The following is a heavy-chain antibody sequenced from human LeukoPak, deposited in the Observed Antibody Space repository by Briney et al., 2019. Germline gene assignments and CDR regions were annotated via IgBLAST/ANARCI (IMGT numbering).Heavy chain of an antibody. CDR1: GGSFSGYY. J-gene: IGHJ4*02. V-gene: IGHV4-34*01. CDR3: ARGRTVRGVITDY. CDR2: INHSGSI. D-gene: IGHD3-10*01. Sequence: SETLSLTCAVYGGSFSGYYWSWIRQPPGKGLEWIGEINHSGSINYNPSLKSRVTISVDTSKNQFSLKLSSVTAADTAVYYCARGRTVRGVITDYWGQGTLVTVSS.